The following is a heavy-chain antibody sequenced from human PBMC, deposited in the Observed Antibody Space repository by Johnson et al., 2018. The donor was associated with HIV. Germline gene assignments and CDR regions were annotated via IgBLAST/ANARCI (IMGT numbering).Heavy chain of an antibody. D-gene: IGHD3-22*01. CDR1: GFTFDDYG. V-gene: IGHV3-20*04. CDR3: AKEGGRITMIVVEPDAFDI. Sequence: MQLVESRGGVVRPGGSLRLSCAASGFTFDDYGMSWVRQAPGKGLEWVSGINWNGGSTGYADSVKGRFTISRDNAKNSLYLQMNSLRAEDTALYYCAKEGGRITMIVVEPDAFDIWGQGTMVTVSS. CDR2: INWNGGST. J-gene: IGHJ3*02.